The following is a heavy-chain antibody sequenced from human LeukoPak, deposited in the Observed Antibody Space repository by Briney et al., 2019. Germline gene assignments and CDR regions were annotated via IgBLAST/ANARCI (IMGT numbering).Heavy chain of an antibody. CDR1: GFTFSDYY. CDR3: ARDHPYYDSSGYQLRGAFDI. Sequence: PGGSLRLSCAASGFTFSDYYMSWIRQAPGKGLEWVSYISSSGSTIYYADSVKGRFTISRDNAKNSLYLQMNSLRAEDTAVYYCARDHPYYDSSGYQLRGAFDIWGQGTMVTVSS. D-gene: IGHD3-22*01. V-gene: IGHV3-11*01. CDR2: ISSSGSTI. J-gene: IGHJ3*02.